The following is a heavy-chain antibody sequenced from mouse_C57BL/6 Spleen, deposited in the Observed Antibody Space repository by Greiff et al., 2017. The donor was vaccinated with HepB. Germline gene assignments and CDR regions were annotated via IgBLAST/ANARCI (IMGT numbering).Heavy chain of an antibody. D-gene: IGHD2-3*01. V-gene: IGHV1-50*01. CDR1: GYTFTSYW. CDR3: ARSIYDGYYGYAMDY. CDR2: IDPSDSYT. Sequence: VQLQQPGAELVKPGASVKLSCKASGYTFTSYWMQWVKQRPGQGLEWIGEIDPSDSYTNYNQKFKGKATLTVDTSSSTAYMQLSSLTSEDSAVYYCARSIYDGYYGYAMDYWGQGTSVTVSS. J-gene: IGHJ4*01.